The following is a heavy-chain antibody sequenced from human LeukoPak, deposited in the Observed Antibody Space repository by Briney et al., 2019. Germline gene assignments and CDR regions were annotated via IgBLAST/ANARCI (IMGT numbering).Heavy chain of an antibody. CDR1: GFTFSSYA. CDR3: ANHYGSGSYASYYFDY. J-gene: IGHJ4*02. D-gene: IGHD3-10*01. CDR2: ISGSGGST. Sequence: GGSLRLSCAASGFTFSSYAMSWVRQAPGKGLEWVSAISGSGGSTYYADSVKGRFTISRDNSKNTLYLQMNSLRAEDTAVYYCANHYGSGSYASYYFDYWGQGTLVTVSS. V-gene: IGHV3-23*01.